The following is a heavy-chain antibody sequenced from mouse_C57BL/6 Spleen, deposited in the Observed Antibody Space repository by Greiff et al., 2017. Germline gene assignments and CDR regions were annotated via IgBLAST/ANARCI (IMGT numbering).Heavy chain of an antibody. J-gene: IGHJ4*01. D-gene: IGHD6-1*01. CDR1: GYTFTSYW. CDR2: IAPSDSYT. CDR3: ARWQRTSYYYAMDY. V-gene: IGHV1-50*01. Sequence: QVQLQQPGAELVKPGASVKLSCKASGYTFTSYWMQWVKQRPGQGLEWIGEIAPSDSYTNYNQKFKGKATLTVDTSSRTAYMQLSSLTSEDSAVYYCARWQRTSYYYAMDYWGQGTSVTVAS.